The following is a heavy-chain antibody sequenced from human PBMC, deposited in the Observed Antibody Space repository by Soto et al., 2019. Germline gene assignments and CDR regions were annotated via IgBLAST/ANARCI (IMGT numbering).Heavy chain of an antibody. CDR1: GFSLSTNGVG. CDR2: IYWDDDK. V-gene: IGHV2-5*02. Sequence: QITLKESGPPLVQPTQTLTLTCTFSGFSLSTNGVGVGWIRQPPGKALEWLALIYWDDDKRYSPSLKSRLTITKDTSKNQVVLAMTNMDPVDTATYYCAHLNIYSDTESAFDIWGQGTMLTVSS. CDR3: AHLNIYSDTESAFDI. D-gene: IGHD3-22*01. J-gene: IGHJ3*02.